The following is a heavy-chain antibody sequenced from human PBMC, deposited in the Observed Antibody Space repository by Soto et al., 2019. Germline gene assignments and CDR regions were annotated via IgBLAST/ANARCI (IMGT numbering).Heavy chain of an antibody. CDR1: GFTFSNYW. D-gene: IGHD3-3*01. CDR2: VKSSGSST. Sequence: GGSLRLSCAASGFTFSNYWMHWVRQGPGKGLEWVAPVKSSGSSTSYADSVKGRFTISRDNSKNTLYLQMNSLRAEDTAVYYCAKVDYDFWSGYYPFDYWGQGTLVTVSS. V-gene: IGHV3-74*01. J-gene: IGHJ4*02. CDR3: AKVDYDFWSGYYPFDY.